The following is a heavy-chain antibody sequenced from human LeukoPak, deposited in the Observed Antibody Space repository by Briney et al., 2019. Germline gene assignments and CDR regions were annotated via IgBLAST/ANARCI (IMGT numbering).Heavy chain of an antibody. J-gene: IGHJ1*01. CDR3: ASYPSGNAEIG. CDR2: NIPIFGTA. D-gene: IGHD1-26*01. Sequence: GASVKVSCKASGGTFSSYAISWVRQAPGQGLEWMGRNIPIFGTANYAQKFQGRATITTDESTSTAYMELSSLRSEDTAVYYCASYPSGNAEIGWGQGTLVTVSS. V-gene: IGHV1-69*05. CDR1: GGTFSSYA.